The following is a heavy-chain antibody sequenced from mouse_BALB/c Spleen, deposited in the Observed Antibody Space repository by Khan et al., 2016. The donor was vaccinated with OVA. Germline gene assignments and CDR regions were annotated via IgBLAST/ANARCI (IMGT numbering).Heavy chain of an antibody. J-gene: IGHJ1*01. Sequence: QIQLVQSGPELKKPGETVKISCKASGYTFTNYGMNWVKQAPGKGLKWMGWINTYTGEPTYADDFKGRFVFSLETSASTAYLQISNLKNEDMTTYVSARISSYWYSDVWGAGTTVTVSS. CDR3: ARISSYWYSDV. D-gene: IGHD6-2*01. V-gene: IGHV9-1*02. CDR2: INTYTGEP. CDR1: GYTFTNYG.